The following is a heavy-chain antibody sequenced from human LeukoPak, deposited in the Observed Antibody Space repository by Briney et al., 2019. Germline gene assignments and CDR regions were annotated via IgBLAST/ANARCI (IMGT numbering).Heavy chain of an antibody. D-gene: IGHD3-10*01. V-gene: IGHV3-23*01. CDR2: ISDSGGTT. Sequence: PGGSLRLSCAASGFTFINYAMSWVRQAPGKGLEWVSGISDSGGTTYYADSVKGRFTISRDNTKNTLDLQMNSLRAEDTAVYYCARGEYYYGSGNYYRGIDYWGQGTLVTVSS. CDR3: ARGEYYYGSGNYYRGIDY. J-gene: IGHJ4*02. CDR1: GFTFINYA.